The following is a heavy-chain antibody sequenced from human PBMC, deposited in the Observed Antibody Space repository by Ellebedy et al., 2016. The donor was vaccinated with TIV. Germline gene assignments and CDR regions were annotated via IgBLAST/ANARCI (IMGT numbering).Heavy chain of an antibody. J-gene: IGHJ6*02. Sequence: SVKVSCXASGYTFTSYAISWVRQAPGQGLEWMGGIIPIFGTANYAQKFQGRVTITADESTSTAYMELSSLRSEDTAVYYCARGHASGQYYYYGMDVWGQGTTVTVSS. V-gene: IGHV1-69*13. CDR3: ARGHASGQYYYYGMDV. D-gene: IGHD3-3*01. CDR1: GYTFTSYA. CDR2: IIPIFGTA.